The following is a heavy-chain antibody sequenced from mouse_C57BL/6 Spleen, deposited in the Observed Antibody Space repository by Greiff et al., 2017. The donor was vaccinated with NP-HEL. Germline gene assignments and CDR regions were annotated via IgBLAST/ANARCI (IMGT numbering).Heavy chain of an antibody. CDR2: IDPSDSYP. V-gene: IGHV1-59*01. J-gene: IGHJ2*01. CDR3: ARDGYYYFDY. CDR1: GYTFTSYW. D-gene: IGHD2-3*01. Sequence: QVQLQQPGAELVRPGTSVKLSCKASGYTFTSYWMHWVKQRPGQGLEWIGVIDPSDSYPNYNQKFKGKATLTVDTSSSTAYMQLSSLTSEDSAVYYCARDGYYYFDYWGQGTTLTVSS.